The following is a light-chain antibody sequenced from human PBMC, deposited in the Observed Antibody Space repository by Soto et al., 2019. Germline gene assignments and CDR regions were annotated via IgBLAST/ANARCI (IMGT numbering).Light chain of an antibody. V-gene: IGKV3-11*01. CDR1: QSVTNQ. J-gene: IGKJ4*01. Sequence: EIVLTQSPATLSLSPGERATLSSRASQSVTNQLDWYRQKPGQAPRLLICDASNRATDIPASFNGSGSGTDFTLTTSSLEPEDSADDYCQQRSNWPLTFGGGTKVEIK. CDR3: QQRSNWPLT. CDR2: DAS.